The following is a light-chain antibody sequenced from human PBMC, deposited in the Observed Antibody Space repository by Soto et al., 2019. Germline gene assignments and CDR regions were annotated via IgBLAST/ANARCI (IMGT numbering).Light chain of an antibody. CDR1: QTISSW. Sequence: DTHMTQSPSTLSRYVLDRVTITCRASQTISSWLAWYQQKPGKAPKLLIYDASSLESGVPSRFSGSGSGTEFTLTIRRLKPDDFANYYCQKYNSYSPWTGGHGPKV. V-gene: IGKV1-5*01. J-gene: IGKJ1*01. CDR3: QKYNSYSPWT. CDR2: DAS.